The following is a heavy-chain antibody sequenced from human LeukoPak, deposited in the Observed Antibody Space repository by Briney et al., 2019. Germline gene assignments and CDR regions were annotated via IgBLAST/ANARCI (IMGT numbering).Heavy chain of an antibody. CDR3: ARDYYDSSGYSDY. Sequence: GASVKVSCKASGGTFSSYAISWVRQAPGQGLEWMGWINPNSGGTNYAQKFQGRVTMTRDTSISTAYMELSRLRSDDTAVYYCARDYYDSSGYSDYWGQGTLVTVSS. V-gene: IGHV1-2*02. D-gene: IGHD3-22*01. CDR1: GGTFSSYA. CDR2: INPNSGGT. J-gene: IGHJ4*02.